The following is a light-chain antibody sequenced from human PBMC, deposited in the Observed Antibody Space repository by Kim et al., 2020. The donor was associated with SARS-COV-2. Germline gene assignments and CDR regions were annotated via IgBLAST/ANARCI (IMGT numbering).Light chain of an antibody. V-gene: IGLV1-51*01. CDR1: NANIGNNY. CDR2: DND. J-gene: IGLJ1*01. Sequence: QSVLTQPPSVSAAPGQKVAISCYGSNANIGNNYVSWYQQFPGTAPKLLIYDNDKRPSGIPDRFSGSKSGTSATLGITGLQTGDEADYYCGTWDSSLSAYVFGTGTKVTVL. CDR3: GTWDSSLSAYV.